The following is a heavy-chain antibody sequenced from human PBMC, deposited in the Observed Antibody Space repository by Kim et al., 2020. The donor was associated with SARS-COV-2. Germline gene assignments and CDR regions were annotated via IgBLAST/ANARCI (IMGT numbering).Heavy chain of an antibody. CDR2: VNPTGGGT. V-gene: IGHV1-46*01. Sequence: ASVKVSCKASGYSFTNNYLHWVRQAPGQGLEWMGKVNPTGGGTNYTQRFQGRLNMTRDTYTSTVHMEQSSLTSEDMAVYYCAEEDYYDSTYPEALDIWGQATEVTVSS. D-gene: IGHD3-16*01. CDR3: AEEDYYDSTYPEALDI. CDR1: GYSFTNNY. J-gene: IGHJ3*02.